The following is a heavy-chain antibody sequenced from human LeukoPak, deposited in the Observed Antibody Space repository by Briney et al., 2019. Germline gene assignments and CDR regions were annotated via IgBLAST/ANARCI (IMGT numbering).Heavy chain of an antibody. Sequence: ASVKVSCKASGYTFTGYYMHWVRQAPGQGLEWMGWINPNSGGTNYAQEFQGRVTMTRDTSISTAYMELSRLRSDDTAVYYCARGGSIAARPSDYWGQGTLVTVSS. CDR2: INPNSGGT. CDR3: ARGGSIAARPSDY. CDR1: GYTFTGYY. D-gene: IGHD6-6*01. V-gene: IGHV1-2*02. J-gene: IGHJ4*02.